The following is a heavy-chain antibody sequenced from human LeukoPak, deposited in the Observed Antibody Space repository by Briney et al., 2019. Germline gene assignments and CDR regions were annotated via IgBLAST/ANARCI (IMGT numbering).Heavy chain of an antibody. V-gene: IGHV1-69*05. Sequence: ASVKVSRKASGGTFNSYAISWVRQAPGQGLEWMGGIMPLFGTANYAQEFQGRVTFTTDESASTAYTEVSSLRSEDTAVYYCASGSLGDGYGVGDYYQYMDVWGKGTTVTVSS. D-gene: IGHD5-24*01. J-gene: IGHJ6*03. CDR3: ASGSLGDGYGVGDYYQYMDV. CDR1: GGTFNSYA. CDR2: IMPLFGTA.